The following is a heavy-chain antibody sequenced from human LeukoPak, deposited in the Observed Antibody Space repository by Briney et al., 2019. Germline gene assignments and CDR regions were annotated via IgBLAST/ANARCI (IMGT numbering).Heavy chain of an antibody. CDR1: GGSISSYY. J-gene: IGHJ4*02. CDR2: IYYSGST. V-gene: IGHV4-59*08. Sequence: PSETLSLTCTVSGGSISSYYWSWIRQPPGKGLEWIGYIYYSGSTNYNPSLKSRVTISVDTSKNQFSLKLSSVTAADTAVYYCARSRIAAAAHFDYWGQGTLVTVSS. CDR3: ARSRIAAAAHFDY. D-gene: IGHD6-13*01.